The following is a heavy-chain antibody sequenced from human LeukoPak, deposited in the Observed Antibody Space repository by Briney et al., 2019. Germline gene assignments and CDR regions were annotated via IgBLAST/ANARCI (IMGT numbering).Heavy chain of an antibody. J-gene: IGHJ4*02. Sequence: PGGSLRLSCAASGFTFSSYAMSWVRQAPGKGLEWVSGITGSGGSMYYADSVKGRFTISRDNSKNTLYLQMNSLRAEDTAVYYCAKDVGYHYDTRFPTWGQGTLVIVSS. D-gene: IGHD3-22*01. CDR3: AKDVGYHYDTRFPT. CDR2: ITGSGGSM. V-gene: IGHV3-23*01. CDR1: GFTFSSYA.